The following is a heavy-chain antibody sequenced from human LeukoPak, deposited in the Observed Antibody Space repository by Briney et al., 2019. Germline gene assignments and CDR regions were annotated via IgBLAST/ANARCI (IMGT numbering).Heavy chain of an antibody. CDR1: GFTFTNYA. Sequence: GGSLRLSCAASGFTFTNYAMHWVRQTPGKGLEWVALISSDGSKNIYADPVKGRFTVSRDNSKNTLYLQMNSLRAENTAVYYCVKGLVQTTMSYSVDYWGQGALVTVSS. CDR3: VKGLVQTTMSYSVDY. D-gene: IGHD1-1*01. V-gene: IGHV3-30*18. CDR2: ISSDGSKN. J-gene: IGHJ4*02.